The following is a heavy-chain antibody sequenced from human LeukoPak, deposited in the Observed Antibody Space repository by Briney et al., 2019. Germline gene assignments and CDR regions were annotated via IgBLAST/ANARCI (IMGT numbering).Heavy chain of an antibody. Sequence: GGSLRLSCAASGFTFGTYWMSWVRQAPGKGLEWVANIKEDGSETYYVDSLRGRFTISRDNLKNSLYLQINSLRAEDTAVYYCGRDSFETDIDYWGQGTLVTVSS. CDR1: GFTFGTYW. D-gene: IGHD1-14*01. CDR3: GRDSFETDIDY. V-gene: IGHV3-7*01. J-gene: IGHJ4*02. CDR2: IKEDGSET.